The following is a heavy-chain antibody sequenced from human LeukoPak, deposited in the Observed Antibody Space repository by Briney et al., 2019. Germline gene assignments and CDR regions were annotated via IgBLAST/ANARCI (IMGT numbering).Heavy chain of an antibody. D-gene: IGHD3-10*01. V-gene: IGHV1-2*02. CDR3: ARDRVLLHPRAQFDY. Sequence: ASVKVSCKASGYTFTGYYMHWVRQAPGQGLEWMGWINPNSGGTNYAQKFQGRVTMTRDTSISTDYMELIRLRSDATAVYYCARDRVLLHPRAQFDYWGQGTLVTVSS. CDR2: INPNSGGT. CDR1: GYTFTGYY. J-gene: IGHJ4*02.